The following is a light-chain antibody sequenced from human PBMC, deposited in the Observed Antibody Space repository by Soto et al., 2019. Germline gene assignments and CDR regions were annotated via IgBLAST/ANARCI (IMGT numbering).Light chain of an antibody. J-gene: IGKJ1*01. CDR3: HQRQSWPRT. V-gene: IGKV3-11*01. Sequence: EIVLTQSPATLSSFPGDRVTLSCRASQYINTRLAWYQHRPGQAPRLLIYQTSLRAAGIPARFSASGSGTDFTLTISDVQPEDFALYYCHQRQSWPRTVGQGTKVDIK. CDR1: QYINTR. CDR2: QTS.